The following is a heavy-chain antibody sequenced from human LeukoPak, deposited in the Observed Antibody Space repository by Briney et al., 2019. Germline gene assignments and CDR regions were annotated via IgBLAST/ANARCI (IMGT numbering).Heavy chain of an antibody. V-gene: IGHV3-23*01. CDR2: ISSGGKT. J-gene: IGHJ4*02. CDR1: GFTFSHYA. D-gene: IGHD5-18*01. CDR3: VAVRYSYGFSDY. Sequence: GGSLRLSCAASGFTFSHYAMSWVRQAPGKGLEWVAAISSGGKTYYADSVKGRFTISRDNSKNTLYLQINSLRAEDTAVYFCVAVRYSYGFSDYWGQGTLVTVSS.